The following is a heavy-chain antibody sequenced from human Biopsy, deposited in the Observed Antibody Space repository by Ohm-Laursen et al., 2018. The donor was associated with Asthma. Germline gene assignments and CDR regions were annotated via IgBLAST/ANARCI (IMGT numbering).Heavy chain of an antibody. J-gene: IGHJ6*02. CDR3: ARAVDFSHYYGIDV. V-gene: IGHV1-18*01. CDR1: GYIFNSAG. CDR2: ISVYNGNT. D-gene: IGHD4-23*01. Sequence: SVQASSNASGYIFNSAGITCVRQAPGQGPERTGWISVYNGNTKVAHKIQDRVTMITDTSTSTAYMELRSLISDDTAVYFCARAVDFSHYYGIDVWGQGTTVTVS.